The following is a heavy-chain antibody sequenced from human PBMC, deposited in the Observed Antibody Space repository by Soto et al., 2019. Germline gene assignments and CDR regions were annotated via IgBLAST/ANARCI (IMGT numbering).Heavy chain of an antibody. CDR2: ISGSGSST. D-gene: IGHD3-9*01. V-gene: IGHV3-23*01. Sequence: PGXSLRLSCEASGFTFSIFALSWFRQAPGKGLEWVSAISGSGSSTYYADSVKGRFTISRDNSKNTLYLQMSSLRAEDTAVYYCAKDRGTGNYYYGMDVWGRGTTVTVS. CDR1: GFTFSIFA. CDR3: AKDRGTGNYYYGMDV. J-gene: IGHJ6*02.